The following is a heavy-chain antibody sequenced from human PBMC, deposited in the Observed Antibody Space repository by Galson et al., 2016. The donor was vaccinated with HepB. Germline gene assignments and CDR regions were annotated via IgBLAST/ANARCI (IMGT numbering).Heavy chain of an antibody. CDR2: ILYDGSDK. J-gene: IGHJ6*02. CDR3: ARDLLESSGYYYYYYGMDV. D-gene: IGHD6-19*01. V-gene: IGHV3-30*04. CDR1: GFTFSNYA. Sequence: SLRLSCAASGFTFSNYAMHWVRQAPGKGLEWVAVILYDGSDKYYADSVKGRFTISRDNSKNTLYLQMNSLRAEDAAVYYCARDLLESSGYYYYYYGMDVWGQGTTVTVSS.